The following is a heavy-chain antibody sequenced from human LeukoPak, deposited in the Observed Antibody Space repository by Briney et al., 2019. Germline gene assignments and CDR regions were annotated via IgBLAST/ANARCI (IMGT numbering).Heavy chain of an antibody. CDR1: GYTFTGYY. J-gene: IGHJ4*02. V-gene: IGHV1-2*02. Sequence: GASVKVSCKAPGYTFTGYYMHWVRQVPGQGPEWMGWINPNSGGTRYAQKFQGRVTMTRDTSISTAYMELSRLRSDDTAVYYCAKEGLAFDYWGQGTLVTVSS. CDR3: AKEGLAFDY. D-gene: IGHD5-12*01. CDR2: INPNSGGT.